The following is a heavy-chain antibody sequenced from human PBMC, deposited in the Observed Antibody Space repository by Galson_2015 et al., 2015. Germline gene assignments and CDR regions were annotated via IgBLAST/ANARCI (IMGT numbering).Heavy chain of an antibody. V-gene: IGHV1-18*01. CDR2: ISAYNGNT. CDR1: GYTFTSYG. CDR3: ARDTDRRGWFDP. Sequence: SVKVSCKASGYTFTSYGISWARQAPGQGLEWMGWISAYNGNTNYAQKLQGRVTMTTDTSTSTAYMELRSLRSDDTAVYYCARDTDRRGWFDPWGQGTLVTVSS. D-gene: IGHD1-14*01. J-gene: IGHJ5*02.